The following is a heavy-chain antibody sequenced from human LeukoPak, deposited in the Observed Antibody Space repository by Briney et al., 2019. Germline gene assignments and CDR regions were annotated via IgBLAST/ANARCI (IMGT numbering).Heavy chain of an antibody. D-gene: IGHD3-10*01. CDR3: AKAKLLWFGELGGGDY. CDR2: MYRSGQT. V-gene: IGHV4-38-2*02. Sequence: SETLSLTCTVSGYSISSGYYWGWIRQSPGKGLEWIGSMYRSGQTYHNASLKSRVSISLDTSKNQFSLKLTSVTAADTAVYYCAKAKLLWFGELGGGDYWGQGTLVTVSS. CDR1: GYSISSGYY. J-gene: IGHJ4*02.